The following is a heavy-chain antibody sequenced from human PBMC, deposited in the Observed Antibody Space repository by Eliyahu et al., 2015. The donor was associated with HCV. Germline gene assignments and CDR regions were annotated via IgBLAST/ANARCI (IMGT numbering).Heavy chain of an antibody. D-gene: IGHD2-15*01. J-gene: IGHJ3*02. CDR2: IYYNGDK. V-gene: IGHV2-5*01. CDR3: XHRLMQEILVLGSDAFDI. CDR1: GFSLSTTAXG. Sequence: QITLEESGPTLVKPTQTLTLTCTFSGFSLSTTAXGLGWXRQSPGKAPEWLALIYYNGDKRYSPSLKSRLTITKDTSKNQVVLTMTDMDPVDTATYYCXHRLMQEILVLGSDAFDIWGQGTMVTVSS.